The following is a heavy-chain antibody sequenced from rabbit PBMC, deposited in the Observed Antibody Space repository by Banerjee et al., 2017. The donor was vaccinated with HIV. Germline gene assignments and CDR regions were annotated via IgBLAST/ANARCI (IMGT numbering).Heavy chain of an antibody. CDR3: ARDSSGWGWYYFNL. J-gene: IGHJ4*01. Sequence: QEQLEESGGGLVKPGASLTLTCTASGFSFSSYWMCWVRQAPGKGLEWIACIYAGSSGSTYYASWAKGRFTISKTSSTTVTLQMTSLTAADTATYFCARDSSGWGWYYFNLWGPGTLVTVS. CDR2: IYAGSSGST. CDR1: GFSFSSYW. D-gene: IGHD4-1*01. V-gene: IGHV1S45*01.